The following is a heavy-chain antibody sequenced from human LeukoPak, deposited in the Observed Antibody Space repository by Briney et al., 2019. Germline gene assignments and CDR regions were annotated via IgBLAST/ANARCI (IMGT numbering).Heavy chain of an antibody. CDR2: INSGTGNT. Sequence: ASVKVSCKAFGYSFTNFPMHWVRQAPGQRLEWMGWINSGTGNTKYSQKFQGRVTITRDTSASTAYMELSSLRSEDTAVYYCARGPSTAFDYWGQGTLVTVSS. V-gene: IGHV1-3*01. D-gene: IGHD4-17*01. CDR1: GYSFTNFP. J-gene: IGHJ4*02. CDR3: ARGPSTAFDY.